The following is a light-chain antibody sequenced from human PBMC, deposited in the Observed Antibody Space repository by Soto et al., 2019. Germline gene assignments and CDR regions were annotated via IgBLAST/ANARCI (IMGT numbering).Light chain of an antibody. V-gene: IGLV1-40*01. Sequence: QLVLTQPPSVSGAPGQRVTISCTGSSSNIGAGYDVHWYHQLPGTAPKLLIYGNSNRPSGVPDRFSGSKSGTSASLAITGLQAEDEADYYCQSYDSSLSAYVVFGGGTKVTVL. J-gene: IGLJ2*01. CDR3: QSYDSSLSAYVV. CDR2: GNS. CDR1: SSNIGAGYD.